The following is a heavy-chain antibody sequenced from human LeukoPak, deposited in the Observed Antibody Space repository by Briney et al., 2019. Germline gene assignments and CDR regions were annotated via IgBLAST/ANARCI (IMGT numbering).Heavy chain of an antibody. CDR2: IYYSGST. CDR1: GGSISSYC. V-gene: IGHV4-59*01. CDR3: ARVGGDGAFDI. J-gene: IGHJ3*02. D-gene: IGHD2-21*02. Sequence: SETLSLTCTVSGGSISSYCWSWIRQPPGKGLEWIGYIYYSGSTNYNPSLKSRVTISVDTSKNQFSLKLSSVTAADTAVYYCARVGGDGAFDIWGQGTMVTVSS.